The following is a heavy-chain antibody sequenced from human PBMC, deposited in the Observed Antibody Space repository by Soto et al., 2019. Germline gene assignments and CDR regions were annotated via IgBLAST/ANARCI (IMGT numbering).Heavy chain of an antibody. J-gene: IGHJ4*02. Sequence: QVHLVQSGAEVKKPGASVKVSCKGSGYTFTSYGITWVRQAPGPGLEWMGWISAHNSNTDYAQKPQPTVTVTPDTSTSTAYMALRSLRSDDTAVSSCARGRAGDYWGQGALVTVSS. V-gene: IGHV1-18*01. CDR2: ISAHNSNT. CDR3: ARGRAGDY. CDR1: GYTFTSYG.